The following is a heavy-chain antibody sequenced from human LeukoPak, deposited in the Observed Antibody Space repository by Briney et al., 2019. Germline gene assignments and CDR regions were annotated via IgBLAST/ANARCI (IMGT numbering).Heavy chain of an antibody. D-gene: IGHD5-18*01. CDR2: IIPIFGTA. V-gene: IGHV1-69*05. J-gene: IGHJ4*02. CDR1: GGTFSSYA. Sequence: ASVKVSRKASGGTFSSYAISWVRQAPGQGLEWMGGIIPIFGTANYAQKFQGRVTITTDESTSTAYMELSSLRSEDTAVYYCARDGDSYGYDYWGQGTLVTVSS. CDR3: ARDGDSYGYDY.